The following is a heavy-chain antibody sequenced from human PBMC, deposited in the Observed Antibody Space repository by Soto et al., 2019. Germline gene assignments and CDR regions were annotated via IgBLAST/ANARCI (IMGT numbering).Heavy chain of an antibody. CDR2: INPNSGGT. J-gene: IGHJ6*02. V-gene: IGHV1-2*02. D-gene: IGHD2-2*01. CDR3: ATAPDIVVVPAAMRGMDV. Sequence: QVQLVQSGAEVKKPGASVKVSCKASGYTFTGYYMHWVRQAPGQGLEWMGWINPNSGGTNYAQKFQGRVTMTRDTSVSTAYMELSRLRSDDTAVYYGATAPDIVVVPAAMRGMDVWGQGTTVTVSS. CDR1: GYTFTGYY.